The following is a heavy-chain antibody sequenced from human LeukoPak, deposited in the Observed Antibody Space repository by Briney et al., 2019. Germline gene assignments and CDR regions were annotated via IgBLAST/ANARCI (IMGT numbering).Heavy chain of an antibody. CDR2: IRYDGSNK. CDR3: ATLTPDSSGYSFDY. D-gene: IGHD3-22*01. J-gene: IGHJ4*02. Sequence: GGSLRLSCAASGFTFSSYGMHWVRQAPGKGLEWVAFIRYDGSNKYYADSVKGRFTISRDNSQHTLYLQMNSLRAEDTAVYYCATLTPDSSGYSFDYWGQGTLVTVSS. CDR1: GFTFSSYG. V-gene: IGHV3-30*02.